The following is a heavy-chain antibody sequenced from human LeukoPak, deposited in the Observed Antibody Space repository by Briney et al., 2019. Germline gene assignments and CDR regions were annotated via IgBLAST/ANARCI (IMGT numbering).Heavy chain of an antibody. CDR1: GGSISTYY. D-gene: IGHD3-10*01. CDR3: ARPMVRGSPDAFDI. J-gene: IGHJ3*02. Sequence: MSSETLSLTCTVSGGSISTYYWSWIRQSPGKGLEWIGYIYYSGSTNYNPSLKSRVTISLDTSKPQFSLKLSSVTAADTAVYYCARPMVRGSPDAFDIWGQETMVTVSS. CDR2: IYYSGST. V-gene: IGHV4-59*08.